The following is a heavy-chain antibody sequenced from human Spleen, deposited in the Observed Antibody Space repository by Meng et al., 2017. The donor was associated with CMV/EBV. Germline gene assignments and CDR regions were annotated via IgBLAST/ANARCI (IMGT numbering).Heavy chain of an antibody. D-gene: IGHD6-6*01. Sequence: GESLKISCAASGFTVSSNYMSWVRRTPGKGLDWVSTIYSGGSTYYPDSVKGRFTISRDNSKNTLYLQMNSLRAEDTAVYYCAGGGLVQPGYWGQGTLVTVSS. V-gene: IGHV3-53*01. CDR3: AGGGLVQPGY. CDR2: IYSGGST. J-gene: IGHJ4*02. CDR1: GFTVSSNY.